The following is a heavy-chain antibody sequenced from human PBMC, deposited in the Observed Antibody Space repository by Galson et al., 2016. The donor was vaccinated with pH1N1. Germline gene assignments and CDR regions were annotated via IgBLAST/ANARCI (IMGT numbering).Heavy chain of an antibody. CDR3: ARRYFDL. V-gene: IGHV3-7*01. CDR1: GFIFSDYW. J-gene: IGHJ2*01. CDR2: IRQDGSEK. Sequence: SLRLSCAASGFIFSDYWMQWVRQAPGKGLEWVANIRQDGSEKYYVDSVKGRFTISRDNTKNSLYLQTNSLRAEDTAVYYCARRYFDLWGRGTLVTVSS.